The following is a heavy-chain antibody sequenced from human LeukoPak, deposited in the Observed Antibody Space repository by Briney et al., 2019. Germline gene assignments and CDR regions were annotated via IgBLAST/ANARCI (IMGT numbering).Heavy chain of an antibody. V-gene: IGHV1-18*01. CDR3: ARGGWTTGMDY. D-gene: IGHD1-14*01. CDR1: GYSFTSHG. Sequence: ASVKVSCKTSGYSFTSHGISWVRQAPGQGLEWMGWISGYNGNTNYAQKFQGRVTMTTDASTRTAHMEVRGLRSDDTAVYYCARGGWTTGMDYWGQGTLVTASS. J-gene: IGHJ4*02. CDR2: ISGYNGNT.